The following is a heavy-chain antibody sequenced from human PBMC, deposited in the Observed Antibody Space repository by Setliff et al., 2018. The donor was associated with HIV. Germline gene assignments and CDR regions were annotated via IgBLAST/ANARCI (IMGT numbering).Heavy chain of an antibody. Sequence: LRLSCTGSGFTFSRYWMSWVRRAPGKGLEWVANVGQDGSEKYYVDSVKGRFSISRDNAKRSLYLQMDSLRPEDTAVYYCVRGLGSEFDYWGQGTLVTVSS. CDR2: VGQDGSEK. CDR3: VRGLGSEFDY. J-gene: IGHJ4*02. D-gene: IGHD2-15*01. V-gene: IGHV3-7*03. CDR1: GFTFSRYW.